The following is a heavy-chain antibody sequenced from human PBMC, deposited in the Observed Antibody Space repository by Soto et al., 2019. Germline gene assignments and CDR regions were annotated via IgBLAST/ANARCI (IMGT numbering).Heavy chain of an antibody. J-gene: IGHJ6*02. Sequence: QVQLQESGPGLVKPSETLSLTCTVSGGSVSSGSYYWSWIRQPPGKGLEWIGYIYYSGITNYNPPLKSRVTISVDTSKNQFSLKLSSVTAADTAVYYCARDLSYDFWSGYDKGVSYGMDVWGQGTTVTVSS. D-gene: IGHD3-3*01. V-gene: IGHV4-61*01. CDR1: GGSVSSGSYY. CDR3: ARDLSYDFWSGYDKGVSYGMDV. CDR2: IYYSGIT.